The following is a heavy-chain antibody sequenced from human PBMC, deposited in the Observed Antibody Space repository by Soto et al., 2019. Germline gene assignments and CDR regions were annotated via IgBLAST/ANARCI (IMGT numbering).Heavy chain of an antibody. Sequence: ASVKVSCKASGYTFTSYYMHWVGQAPGQGLEWMGIINPSGGSTSYAQKFQGRVTMTRDTSTSTVYMELSSLRSEDTAVYYCARFLGNYYGSGSGTYNWFDPWGQGTLVTVSS. V-gene: IGHV1-46*01. CDR1: GYTFTSYY. CDR3: ARFLGNYYGSGSGTYNWFDP. D-gene: IGHD3-10*01. J-gene: IGHJ5*02. CDR2: INPSGGST.